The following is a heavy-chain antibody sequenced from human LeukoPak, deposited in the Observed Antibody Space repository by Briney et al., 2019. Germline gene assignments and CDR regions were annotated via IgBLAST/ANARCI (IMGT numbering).Heavy chain of an antibody. D-gene: IGHD5-12*01. Sequence: PSETLSLTCTVSGYSISSGYYWGWIRQPPGKGLEWIGSIYHSGSIYYNPSLKSRVTISVDTSKNQFSLKLSSVTAADTAVYYCARVDGYEYYFDYWGQGTLVTVSS. CDR2: IYHSGSI. J-gene: IGHJ4*02. CDR1: GYSISSGYY. V-gene: IGHV4-38-2*02. CDR3: ARVDGYEYYFDY.